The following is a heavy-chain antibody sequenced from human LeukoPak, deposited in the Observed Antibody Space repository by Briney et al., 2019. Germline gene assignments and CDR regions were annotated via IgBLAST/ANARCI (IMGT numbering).Heavy chain of an antibody. CDR2: INQDGGEK. V-gene: IGHV3-7*03. D-gene: IGHD4-17*01. J-gene: IGHJ5*02. CDR3: AREGRHGDYP. Sequence: GGSLRLSCAASGFIFSRHWMSWVRQAPGKGLEWVANINQDGGEKHYVDSVKGRFTISRDNSKNTLYLQMNSLRAEDTAVYYCAREGRHGDYPWGQGTLVTVSS. CDR1: GFIFSRHW.